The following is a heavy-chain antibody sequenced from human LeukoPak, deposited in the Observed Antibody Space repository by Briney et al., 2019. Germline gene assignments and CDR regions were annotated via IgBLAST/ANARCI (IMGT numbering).Heavy chain of an antibody. CDR2: INWNGGST. J-gene: IGHJ4*01. V-gene: IGHV3-20*04. Sequence: GGSLRLSCAASGFTFDDYGMSWVRQAPGKGLEWVSGINWNGGSTGYADSVKGRFTISRDNAKYSLYLQMNSLRAEDTALYYCARGGWFGELLFDYWGHGTLVTASS. D-gene: IGHD3-10*01. CDR1: GFTFDDYG. CDR3: ARGGWFGELLFDY.